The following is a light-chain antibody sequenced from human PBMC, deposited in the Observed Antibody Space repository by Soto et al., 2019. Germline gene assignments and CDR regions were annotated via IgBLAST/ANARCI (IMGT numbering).Light chain of an antibody. Sequence: EIVMTQSPATLSVSPGERATLSCRASQSVSSNYLAWYQQRPGQAPRLLVYGASSRATGSPDRFSGSGSGTDFTLTISRLEPEDFAVYYCQQYGSSPQTFGQGTKVDIK. CDR2: GAS. J-gene: IGKJ1*01. CDR1: QSVSSNY. CDR3: QQYGSSPQT. V-gene: IGKV3-20*01.